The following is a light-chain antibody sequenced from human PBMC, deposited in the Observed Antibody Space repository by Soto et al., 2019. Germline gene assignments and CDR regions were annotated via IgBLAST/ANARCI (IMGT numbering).Light chain of an antibody. CDR1: QSISGW. J-gene: IGKJ1*01. V-gene: IGKV1-5*03. Sequence: DVQMTQSPSTLSASVGDRVTITCRASQSISGWLAWYQQRPGTAPKLMIYKASTLETGVPSRFSGSGSGTEFTLTINSLQPDDFATYYCQQYAGYSRTFGQGTKVDI. CDR2: KAS. CDR3: QQYAGYSRT.